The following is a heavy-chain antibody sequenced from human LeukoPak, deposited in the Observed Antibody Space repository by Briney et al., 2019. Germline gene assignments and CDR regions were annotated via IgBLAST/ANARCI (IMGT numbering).Heavy chain of an antibody. CDR2: ISPTSWTI. CDR3: TRDARQFADHDVFDF. V-gene: IGHV3-21*01. CDR1: GFSFRTYS. D-gene: IGHD3-10*01. Sequence: PGGSLTLSCAASGFSFRTYSMNWVRQAPGKGLEWVSSISPTSWTIYQAHSEKRRFTVSRDNAKNPLYLQMDHLRAQDDAVYYCTRDARQFADHDVFDFWGQGTMVTVSS. J-gene: IGHJ3*01.